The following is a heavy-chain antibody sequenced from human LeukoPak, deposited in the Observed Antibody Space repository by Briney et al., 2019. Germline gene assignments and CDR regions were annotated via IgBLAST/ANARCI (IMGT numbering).Heavy chain of an antibody. CDR3: AAGDYASYYYYGMDV. D-gene: IGHD4-17*01. CDR2: IIPILGIA. V-gene: IGHV1-69*04. Sequence: ASVKVSCKASGGTFSSYAISWVRQAPGQGLEWMGRIIPILGIANYAQKFQGRVTMTEDTSTDTAYMELSSLRSEDTAVYYCAAGDYASYYYYGMDVWGQGTTVTVSS. CDR1: GGTFSSYA. J-gene: IGHJ6*02.